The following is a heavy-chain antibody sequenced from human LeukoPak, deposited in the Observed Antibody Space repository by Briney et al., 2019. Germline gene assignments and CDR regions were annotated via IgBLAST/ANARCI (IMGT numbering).Heavy chain of an antibody. V-gene: IGHV3-9*01. D-gene: IGHD3-3*01. CDR3: AKDRYDFWSGSTENYFDY. J-gene: IGHJ4*02. CDR1: GFTFDDYA. CDR2: ISWNSGSI. Sequence: GGSLRLSCAASGFTFDDYAMHWVRQAPGKGLEWVSGISWNSGSIGYADSVKGRFTISRDNAKNSLYLQMNSLRAEDTAVYYCAKDRYDFWSGSTENYFDYWGQGTLVTVSS.